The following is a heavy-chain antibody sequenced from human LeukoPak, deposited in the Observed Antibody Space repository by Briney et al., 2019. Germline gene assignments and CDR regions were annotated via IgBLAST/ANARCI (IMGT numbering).Heavy chain of an antibody. CDR1: GFTFSNYA. CDR3: ARGAKGSYPDY. J-gene: IGHJ4*02. D-gene: IGHD1-26*01. Sequence: KPGGSLRLSCAASGFTFSNYAMRWVRQAPGKGLEWVSFISSSSSYIYYADSVKGRFTISRDNAKNSLYLQMNSLRAEDTAVYYCARGAKGSYPDYWGQGTLVTVSS. CDR2: ISSSSSYI. V-gene: IGHV3-21*01.